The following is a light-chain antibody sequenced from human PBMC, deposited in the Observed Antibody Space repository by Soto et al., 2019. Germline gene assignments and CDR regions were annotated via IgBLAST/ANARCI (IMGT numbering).Light chain of an antibody. CDR3: QQSYSTPIFT. J-gene: IGKJ3*01. CDR2: AAS. Sequence: DIQMTQSPSSLSASVGDRVTITCRASQSISSYLNWYQQKPGKAPKLLIYAASSLQSGVPSRFSGSGSRTDFTLTISSLQPEAFATYYCQQSYSTPIFTFGPGTKVDIK. V-gene: IGKV1-39*01. CDR1: QSISSY.